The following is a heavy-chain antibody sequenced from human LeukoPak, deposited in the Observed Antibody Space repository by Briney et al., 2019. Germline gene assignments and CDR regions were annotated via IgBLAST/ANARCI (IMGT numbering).Heavy chain of an antibody. CDR1: GFTFSSYG. V-gene: IGHV3-33*01. D-gene: IGHD5-24*01. Sequence: PGGSLRLSCAASGFTFSSYGMHWVRQAPGKGLEWVAVIWYDGSNKYYADSVKGRFTISRDNPKNTLYLQMNSLRAEDTAVYYCARDSEMATTFLDYWGQGTLVTVSS. CDR3: ARDSEMATTFLDY. CDR2: IWYDGSNK. J-gene: IGHJ4*02.